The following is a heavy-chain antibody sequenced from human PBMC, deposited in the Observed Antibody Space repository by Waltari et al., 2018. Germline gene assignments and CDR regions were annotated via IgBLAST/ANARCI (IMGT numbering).Heavy chain of an antibody. CDR2: IYYSGST. Sequence: QVQLQESGPGLVKPSQTLSLTCTVSGGSISSYYWRWIRQPPGKGLEWIGYIYYSGSTNYNPSLKSRVTISVDTSKNQFSLKLSSVTAADTAVYYCARGGITGLGYWGQGTLVTVSS. J-gene: IGHJ4*02. V-gene: IGHV4-59*01. CDR3: ARGGITGLGY. CDR1: GGSISSYY.